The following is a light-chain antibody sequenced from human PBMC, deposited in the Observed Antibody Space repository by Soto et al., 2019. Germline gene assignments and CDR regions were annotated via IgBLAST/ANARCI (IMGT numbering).Light chain of an antibody. Sequence: GTLSLSPGERATLSCRASQSVSSSYLAWYQQKPGQAPRLLIYGASSRATGIPDRFSGSGSGTDFTLTISRLEPEDFAVYYCQQYGSSPGTFGQGTKV. CDR1: QSVSSSY. V-gene: IGKV3-20*01. CDR2: GAS. CDR3: QQYGSSPGT. J-gene: IGKJ1*01.